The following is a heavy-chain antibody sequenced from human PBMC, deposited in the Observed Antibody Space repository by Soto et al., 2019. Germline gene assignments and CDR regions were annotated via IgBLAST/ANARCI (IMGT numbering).Heavy chain of an antibody. CDR2: IKQDGSEK. V-gene: IGHV3-7*01. D-gene: IGHD6-6*01. Sequence: TGWSLRLSCAASGFTFSSYWMSWVRQAPGKGLEWVANIKQDGSEKYYVDSVKGRFTISRDNAKNSLYLQMNSLRAGDTAVYYCARDSGSSSWFDYWGQGTLVTVSS. J-gene: IGHJ4*02. CDR3: ARDSGSSSWFDY. CDR1: GFTFSSYW.